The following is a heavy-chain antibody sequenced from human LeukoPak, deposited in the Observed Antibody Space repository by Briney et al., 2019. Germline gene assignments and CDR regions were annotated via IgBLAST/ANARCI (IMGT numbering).Heavy chain of an antibody. CDR1: GGSISSGSYY. Sequence: SQTLSLTCTVSGGSISSGSYYWSWIRQPAGKGLEGIGRIYTSGSTNYNPSLKSRVTISVDTSKNQFSLKLSSVPAADTAVYYCASGIAVAGTNYWGQGTLVTVSS. J-gene: IGHJ4*02. D-gene: IGHD6-19*01. CDR2: IYTSGST. V-gene: IGHV4-61*02. CDR3: ASGIAVAGTNY.